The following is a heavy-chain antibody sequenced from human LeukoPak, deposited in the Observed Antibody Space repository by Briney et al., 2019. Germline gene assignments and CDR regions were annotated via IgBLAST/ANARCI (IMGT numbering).Heavy chain of an antibody. V-gene: IGHV4-59*01. Sequence: SETLSLTCTVSGGSISSYYWSWIRQPPGKGLEWIGYIYHSGSTNYNPSLKSRVTISVDTSKNQFSLKLSSVTAADTAVYYCASLSTLRYFDWSFDYWGQGTLVTVSS. CDR1: GGSISSYY. J-gene: IGHJ4*02. CDR2: IYHSGST. CDR3: ASLSTLRYFDWSFDY. D-gene: IGHD3-9*01.